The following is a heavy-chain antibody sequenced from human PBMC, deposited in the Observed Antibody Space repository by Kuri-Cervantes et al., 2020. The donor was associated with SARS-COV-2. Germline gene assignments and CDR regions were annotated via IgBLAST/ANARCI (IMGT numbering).Heavy chain of an antibody. V-gene: IGHV4-39*01. J-gene: IGHJ4*02. CDR3: ARLEWRYDY. CDR1: GGSISSYY. D-gene: IGHD5-12*01. Sequence: SETLSLTCTVSGGSISSYYWSWIRQPPGKGMEWIGSIYYSGSTYYNPSLKSRVTISVDTSKNQFSLKLSSVTAADTAVYYCARLEWRYDYWGQGTLVTVSS. CDR2: IYYSGST.